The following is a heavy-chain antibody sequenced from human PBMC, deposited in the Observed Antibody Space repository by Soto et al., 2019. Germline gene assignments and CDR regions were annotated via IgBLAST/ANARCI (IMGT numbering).Heavy chain of an antibody. D-gene: IGHD2-21*01. J-gene: IGHJ4*02. CDR2: ISASGSTT. CDR1: GFTFSSFA. Sequence: EVQLLESGGGLVQSGGSLRLSCAASGFTFSSFAMSWVRQAPGKGLEWVSGISASGSTTYHADSVKGRFTISRDNTKNTLSLQMDSLRAEDAALYYCAKDMRACRPAEFDSWGQGTLVTVSS. CDR3: AKDMRACRPAEFDS. V-gene: IGHV3-23*01.